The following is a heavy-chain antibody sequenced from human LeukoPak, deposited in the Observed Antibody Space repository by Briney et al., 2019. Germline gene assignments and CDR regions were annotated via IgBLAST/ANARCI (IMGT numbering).Heavy chain of an antibody. D-gene: IGHD3-10*01. CDR3: ARGVDYYGV. Sequence: PSETLSLTCAVYGGSFSGYSWNWLRQPPVKGLEWIGEINHRGGTNYNPSLKSRVTISVDTSKKQFSLKLSSVTAADTAVYYCARGVDYYGVWGQGTLVTVSS. CDR2: INHRGGT. CDR1: GGSFSGYS. V-gene: IGHV4-34*01. J-gene: IGHJ4*02.